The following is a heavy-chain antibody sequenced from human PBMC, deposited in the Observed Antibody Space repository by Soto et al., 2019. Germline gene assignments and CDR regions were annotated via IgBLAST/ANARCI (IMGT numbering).Heavy chain of an antibody. J-gene: IGHJ6*03. CDR1: GFTFSSYA. CDR2: ISGSGCST. Sequence: GGSLRLSCAASGFTFSSYAMSWVRQAPGKGLEWVSAISGSGCSTYYADSLKGRFTSSRDNSKNTLYLQMNSLRAEDTAVYSWAKRTELHGYYYYYYMDVWGKGTTVTVSS. V-gene: IGHV3-23*01. CDR3: AKRTELHGYYYYYYMDV. D-gene: IGHD1-26*01.